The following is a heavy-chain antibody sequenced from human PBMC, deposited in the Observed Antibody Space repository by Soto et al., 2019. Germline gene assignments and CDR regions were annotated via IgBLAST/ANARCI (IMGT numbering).Heavy chain of an antibody. Sequence: PGGSLRLSCAASGFSFSNYWMAWVRQAPGKGLEWVANINRDGGERYHADSVQGRFTIFRDNSENSLYLQMNRLRAEGTAVYYCARDATFCLDCWGRGTLVTVSS. CDR1: GFSFSNYW. V-gene: IGHV3-7*03. CDR2: INRDGGER. J-gene: IGHJ4*02. D-gene: IGHD3-16*01. CDR3: ARDATFCLDC.